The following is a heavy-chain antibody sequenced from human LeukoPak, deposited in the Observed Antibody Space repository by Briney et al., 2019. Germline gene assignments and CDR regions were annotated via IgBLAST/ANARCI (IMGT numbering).Heavy chain of an antibody. CDR1: GFTFGSYE. J-gene: IGHJ4*02. CDR3: ARAGWELPYFDY. V-gene: IGHV3-48*03. D-gene: IGHD1-26*01. CDR2: ISSSGSTI. Sequence: PGGSLRLSCAASGFTFGSYEMNWARQAPGKGLEWVSYISSSGSTIYYADSVKGRFTISRDNAKNSLYLQMNSLRAEDTAVYYCARAGWELPYFDYWGQGTLVTVSS.